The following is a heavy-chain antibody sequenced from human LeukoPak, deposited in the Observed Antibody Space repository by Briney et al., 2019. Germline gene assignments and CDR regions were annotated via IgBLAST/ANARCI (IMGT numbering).Heavy chain of an antibody. CDR1: GYTFTDYW. V-gene: IGHV5-51*01. D-gene: IGHD1-26*01. CDR3: ARRTGVGAVNWFDP. Sequence: GESLKISCQASGYTFTDYWIGWVRQMPGKGLEWMGIIYCDGSKTTYSQSLQSQVTISVDKSTSTAYLQWSSLKASDTAIYFCARRTGVGAVNWFDPWGQGTLVTVSS. CDR2: IYCDGSKT. J-gene: IGHJ5*02.